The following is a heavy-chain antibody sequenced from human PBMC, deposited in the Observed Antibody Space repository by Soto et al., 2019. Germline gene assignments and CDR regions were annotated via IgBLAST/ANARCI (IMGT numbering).Heavy chain of an antibody. V-gene: IGHV4-38-2*01. CDR3: ATRGVGATYDY. CDR1: GDSIISIYH. J-gene: IGHJ4*02. Sequence: SETLSLTCAVSGDSIISIYHWAWIRQPPGKGLEWVASIYHSGSTNYNPSLKSRVTISVDTSKNQFSLKLSSVTAADTAVYYCATRGVGATYDYWGQGTLVTVSS. CDR2: IYHSGST. D-gene: IGHD1-26*01.